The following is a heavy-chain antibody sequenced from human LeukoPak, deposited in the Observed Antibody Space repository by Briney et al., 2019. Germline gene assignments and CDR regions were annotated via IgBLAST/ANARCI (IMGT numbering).Heavy chain of an antibody. CDR3: ARDARRIAARPGGHYYYYYYMDV. D-gene: IGHD6-6*01. CDR1: GGTFSSYA. J-gene: IGHJ6*03. Sequence: SVKVSCKASGGTFSSYAISWVRQAPGQGLEWMGGIIPIFGTANNAQKFQGRVTITTDESTSTAYMELSSLRSEDTAVYYCARDARRIAARPGGHYYYYYYMDVWGKGTTVTVSS. CDR2: IIPIFGTA. V-gene: IGHV1-69*05.